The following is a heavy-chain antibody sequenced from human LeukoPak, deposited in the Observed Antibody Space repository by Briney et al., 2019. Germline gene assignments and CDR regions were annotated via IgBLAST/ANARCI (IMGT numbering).Heavy chain of an antibody. Sequence: GESLKISCKGPGYSFSSYWIGWVRQMPGKGLEWVGIIYPGDSDTRYSPSFEGQVTISADKSISTAYLQWSSLKASDTAMYYCARLYDILTGNSFDFWGQGTLVTVSS. V-gene: IGHV5-51*01. D-gene: IGHD3-9*01. CDR2: IYPGDSDT. J-gene: IGHJ4*02. CDR1: GYSFSSYW. CDR3: ARLYDILTGNSFDF.